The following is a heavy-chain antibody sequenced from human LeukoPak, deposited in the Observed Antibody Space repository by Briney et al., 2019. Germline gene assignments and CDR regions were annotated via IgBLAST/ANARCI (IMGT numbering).Heavy chain of an antibody. J-gene: IGHJ4*02. CDR3: ARAYCSSITCFE. CDR2: ISTSHSGI. CDR1: GFIVSRYS. V-gene: IGHV3-48*01. Sequence: TGGSLRLSCAASGFIVSRYSMTWVRQAPGKGLEWVSSISTSHSGIYYADSVKGRFTISRDNAKNSLYLQMDSLRADDTAVYYCARAYCSSITCFEWGQGTLVTVSS. D-gene: IGHD2-2*01.